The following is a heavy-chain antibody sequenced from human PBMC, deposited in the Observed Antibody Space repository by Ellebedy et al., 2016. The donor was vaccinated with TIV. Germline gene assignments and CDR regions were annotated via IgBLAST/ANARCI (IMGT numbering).Heavy chain of an antibody. V-gene: IGHV1-18*01. CDR1: GYTFTSYG. Sequence: AASVKVSCKASGYTFTSYGISWVRQAPGQGLEWMGWISAYNGNTNYAQKLQGRVTINADTSTSTAYMELRSLRSDDTAVYYCAKGTPFDPWGQGTLVTVSS. D-gene: IGHD2-15*01. J-gene: IGHJ5*02. CDR3: AKGTPFDP. CDR2: ISAYNGNT.